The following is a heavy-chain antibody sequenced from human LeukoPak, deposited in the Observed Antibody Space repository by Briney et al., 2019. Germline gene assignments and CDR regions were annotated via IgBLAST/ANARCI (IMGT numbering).Heavy chain of an antibody. Sequence: ASVKVSCKASGYTFIGYYIHWVRQAPGQGLEWMGWINPNSGGTNYAQKFQGRVTMTRDTSISTAYMELSRLRSDDTAVYYCARDGDDFTVPQASWGQGTLVTVSS. V-gene: IGHV1-2*02. J-gene: IGHJ4*02. CDR2: INPNSGGT. D-gene: IGHD3-3*01. CDR1: GYTFIGYY. CDR3: ARDGDDFTVPQAS.